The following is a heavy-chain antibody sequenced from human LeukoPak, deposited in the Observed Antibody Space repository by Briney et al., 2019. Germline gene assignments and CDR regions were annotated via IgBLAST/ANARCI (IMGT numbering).Heavy chain of an antibody. CDR2: ISSIGSTI. V-gene: IGHV3-48*03. Sequence: GGSLRLSCAASGFTFSSYEMNWVRQAPGKGLEWVSYISSIGSTIYYADSVKGRFTISRDNAKNSLYLQMNSLRAEDTAVYYCARDGTYYDILTGYSPRYYFDYWGQGTLVTVSS. CDR3: ARDGTYYDILTGYSPRYYFDY. J-gene: IGHJ4*02. D-gene: IGHD3-9*01. CDR1: GFTFSSYE.